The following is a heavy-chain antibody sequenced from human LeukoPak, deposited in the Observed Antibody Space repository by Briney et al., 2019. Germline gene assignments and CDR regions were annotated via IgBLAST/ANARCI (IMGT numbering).Heavy chain of an antibody. CDR1: GFTFNSYW. Sequence: GGSLRLSCAASGFTFNSYWMSWVRQAPGKGLEWMANIREDGGEKYYVDSVKGRFTISRDNSNHMLYLQMNSLIAEDTAIYYCAKDDDWLRFEHWGRGTPVSVSS. CDR2: IREDGGEK. V-gene: IGHV3-7*03. CDR3: AKDDDWLRFEH. J-gene: IGHJ4*02. D-gene: IGHD5-12*01.